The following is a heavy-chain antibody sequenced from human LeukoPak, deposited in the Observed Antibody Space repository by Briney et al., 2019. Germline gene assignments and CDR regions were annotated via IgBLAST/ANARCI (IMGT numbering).Heavy chain of an antibody. D-gene: IGHD4-23*01. V-gene: IGHV3-48*03. J-gene: IGHJ4*02. Sequence: QPGGSLRLSCAASGFTFSSYEMNWVRQAPGKGLEWVSYISSSGSTIYYADSVKGRFTISRDNAKNSLYLQMNNLRPEDTALYYCARKGGKYYGGLDYWGQGTLVTVFS. CDR1: GFTFSSYE. CDR3: ARKGGKYYGGLDY. CDR2: ISSSGSTI.